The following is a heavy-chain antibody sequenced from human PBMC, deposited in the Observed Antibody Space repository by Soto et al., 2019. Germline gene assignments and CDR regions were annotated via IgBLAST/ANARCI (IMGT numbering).Heavy chain of an antibody. CDR2: IYPGDSDT. CDR1: GYSFTSYW. J-gene: IGHJ5*02. CDR3: ARLFYYDSSGSRRPGFDP. V-gene: IGHV5-51*01. D-gene: IGHD3-22*01. Sequence: GESLKISCKGSGYSFTSYWIGWVRQMPGKGLEWMGIIYPGDSDTRYSPSFQGQVTISADKSISTAYLQWSSLKASDTAMYYCARLFYYDSSGSRRPGFDPWGQGTLVTVSS.